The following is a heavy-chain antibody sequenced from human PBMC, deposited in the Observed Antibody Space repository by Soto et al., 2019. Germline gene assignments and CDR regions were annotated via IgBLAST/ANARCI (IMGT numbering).Heavy chain of an antibody. CDR3: EKDLYSSSTSCYPNTHYHWFDP. J-gene: IGHJ5*02. CDR2: ISYDGSNK. V-gene: IGHV3-30*18. Sequence: QVQLVESGGGVVQPGRSLRLSCAASGFTFSSYGMHWVRQAPGKGLEWGAVISYDGSNKYYADSVKGRFTISRDNSKNTLYLQLNSLKADETAVYYCEKDLYSSSTSCYPNTHYHWFDPWGQGTLVTASS. CDR1: GFTFSSYG. D-gene: IGHD2-2*01.